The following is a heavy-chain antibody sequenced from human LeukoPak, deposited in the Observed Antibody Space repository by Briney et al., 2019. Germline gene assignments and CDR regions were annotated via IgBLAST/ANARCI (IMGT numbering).Heavy chain of an antibody. CDR3: ARVPLLWFGETPYYFDY. J-gene: IGHJ4*02. D-gene: IGHD3-10*01. CDR2: IKQDGSEK. V-gene: IGHV3-7*01. CDR1: GFTFSSYA. Sequence: PGESLRLSCAASGFTFSSYAMSWVRQAPGKGLEWVANIKQDGSEKYYVDSVKGRFTISRDNAKNSLYLQMNSLRAEDTAVYYCARVPLLWFGETPYYFDYWGQGTLATVSS.